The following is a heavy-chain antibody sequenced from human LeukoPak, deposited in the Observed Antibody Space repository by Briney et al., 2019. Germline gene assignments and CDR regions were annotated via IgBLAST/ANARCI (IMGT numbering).Heavy chain of an antibody. CDR1: GFTFSKYW. J-gene: IGHJ4*02. D-gene: IGHD2-15*01. CDR2: IKEDGSDT. Sequence: GGSLRLSCAASGFTFSKYWMDLVRQAPGKGLEWVASIKEDGSDTNYVGSVRGRFTVSRDNTKNSLYLQMNSLRADDTAVYYCASDRAYSQFDYWGQGTLVTVSS. V-gene: IGHV3-7*01. CDR3: ASDRAYSQFDY.